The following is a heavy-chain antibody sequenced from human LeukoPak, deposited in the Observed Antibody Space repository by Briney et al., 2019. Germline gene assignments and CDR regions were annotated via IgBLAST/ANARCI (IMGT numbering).Heavy chain of an antibody. V-gene: IGHV4-38-2*02. Sequence: SQTLSLTCTVSGGSISSGHYWGWIRQPPGKGLEWIGSIYHSGGTYYNPSLKSRVTISVDTSKNQFSLKMKSVTAADTAVYYCAGFTPAVDYCSQGTLVTVSS. D-gene: IGHD3-10*01. CDR3: AGFTPAVDY. CDR2: IYHSGGT. CDR1: GGSISSGHY. J-gene: IGHJ4*02.